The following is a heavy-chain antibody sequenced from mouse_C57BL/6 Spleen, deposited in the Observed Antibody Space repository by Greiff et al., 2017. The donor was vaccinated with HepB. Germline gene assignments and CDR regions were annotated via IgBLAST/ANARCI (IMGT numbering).Heavy chain of an antibody. CDR1: GFTFSSYA. D-gene: IGHD1-1*01. J-gene: IGHJ3*01. V-gene: IGHV5-4*01. Sequence: EVQRVESGGGLVKPGGSLKLSCAASGFTFSSYAMSWVRQTPEKRLEWVATISDGGSYTYYPDNVKGRFTISRDNAKNNLYLQMSHLKSEDTAMYYCAREGYEGGSSYGFAYWGQVTLVTVSA. CDR2: ISDGGSYT. CDR3: AREGYEGGSSYGFAY.